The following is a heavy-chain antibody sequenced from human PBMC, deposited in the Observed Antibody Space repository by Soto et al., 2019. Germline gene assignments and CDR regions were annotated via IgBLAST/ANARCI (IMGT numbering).Heavy chain of an antibody. CDR1: GFTFTSYA. J-gene: IGHJ4*02. CDR2: ISYDGINE. CDR3: ARDRLRLGELSLIGYFDY. Sequence: HVQLVESGGSVVQPGRSLRLSCEASGFTFTSYAVHWVRQAPGKGLEWVAVISYDGINEYYADSVKGRFTISRDNSKNTLFLQMSSLRVEDTAVYYCARDRLRLGELSLIGYFDYWGQGTLVTVSS. V-gene: IGHV3-30*15. D-gene: IGHD3-16*02.